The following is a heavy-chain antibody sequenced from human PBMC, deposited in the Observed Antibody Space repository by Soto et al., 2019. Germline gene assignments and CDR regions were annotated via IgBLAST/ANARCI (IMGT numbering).Heavy chain of an antibody. CDR3: AKGSTRWLESLLHY. CDR2: ISNDGTNK. Sequence: GGSLRLSCAASGFTFNIFGMHWVRQAPGKGLGWVALISNDGTNKYYADSVRGRFTISRDSSKNTVFLQMDSLRADDTAVYYCAKGSTRWLESLLHYWGQGTLVTVSS. J-gene: IGHJ4*02. CDR1: GFTFNIFG. V-gene: IGHV3-30*18. D-gene: IGHD5-12*01.